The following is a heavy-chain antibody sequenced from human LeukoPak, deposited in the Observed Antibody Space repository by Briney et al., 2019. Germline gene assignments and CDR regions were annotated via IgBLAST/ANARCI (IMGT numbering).Heavy chain of an antibody. D-gene: IGHD1-26*01. Sequence: PGGSLRLSCAASGFTFSSYSMNWVRQAPGKGLEWVSYISSSSSTIYYADSVKGRFTISRDNSKNTLCLQMNSLRAEDTAVYYCAKALVVGAEGYWGQGTLVTVSS. CDR3: AKALVVGAEGY. CDR2: ISSSSSTI. J-gene: IGHJ4*02. CDR1: GFTFSSYS. V-gene: IGHV3-48*01.